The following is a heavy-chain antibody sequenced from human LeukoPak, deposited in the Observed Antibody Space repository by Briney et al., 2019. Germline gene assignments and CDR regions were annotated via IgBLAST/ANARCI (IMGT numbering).Heavy chain of an antibody. CDR2: IIPIFGIA. V-gene: IGHV1-69*04. D-gene: IGHD3-22*01. Sequence: GASVKASCKPSGGTFSSYVISSVGQAPGQEVEWMGRIIPIFGIANYAQKFQGRVTITADKSTSTAYMELSSLRSEDTAVYYCAAGGDSSGLDYWGQGTLVTVSS. CDR1: GGTFSSYV. CDR3: AAGGDSSGLDY. J-gene: IGHJ4*02.